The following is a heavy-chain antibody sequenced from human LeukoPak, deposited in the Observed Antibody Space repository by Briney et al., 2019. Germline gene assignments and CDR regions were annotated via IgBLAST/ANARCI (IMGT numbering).Heavy chain of an antibody. Sequence: GGSLRLSCAASGFTFSSYAMSWVRQAPGKGLEWVSAISGSGGSTYYADSVKGRFTISRDNAKNSLYLQMNSLRAEDTAVYYCARRHGYGFYFDYWGQGTLVTVSS. CDR3: ARRHGYGFYFDY. CDR1: GFTFSSYA. J-gene: IGHJ4*02. CDR2: ISGSGGST. D-gene: IGHD5-18*01. V-gene: IGHV3-23*01.